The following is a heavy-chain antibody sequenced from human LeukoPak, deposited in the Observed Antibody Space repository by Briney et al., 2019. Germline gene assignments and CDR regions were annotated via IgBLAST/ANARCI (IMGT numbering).Heavy chain of an antibody. V-gene: IGHV4-28*02. CDR3: ARTAVDTFYYMDV. D-gene: IGHD5-18*01. Sequence: WIRQPPGKGLEWVGYIYYSGSIYYNPSLKSRVTMSVDTSKNQFSLKLSSVTAVDTAVYYCARTAVDTFYYMDVWGKGTTVTVFS. CDR2: IYYSGSI. J-gene: IGHJ6*03.